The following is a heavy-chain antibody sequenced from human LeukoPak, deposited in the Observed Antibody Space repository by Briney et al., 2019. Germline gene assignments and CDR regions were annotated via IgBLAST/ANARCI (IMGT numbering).Heavy chain of an antibody. CDR3: ARGQHEILYYDFWSGYYLSNAFDI. CDR1: GYTFTSYA. CDR2: INAGNGNT. Sequence: ASVKVSCKASGYTFTSYAMHWVRQAPGQRLEWMGWINAGNGNTKYSQKFQGRVTITRDTSASTAYMELSSLRSEDTAVYYCARGQHEILYYDFWSGYYLSNAFDIWGQGTMVTVSS. J-gene: IGHJ3*02. V-gene: IGHV1-3*01. D-gene: IGHD3-3*01.